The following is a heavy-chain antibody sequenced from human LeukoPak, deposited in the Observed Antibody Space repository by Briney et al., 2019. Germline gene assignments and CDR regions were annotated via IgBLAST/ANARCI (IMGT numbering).Heavy chain of an antibody. J-gene: IGHJ6*02. CDR2: INPNSGGT. V-gene: IGHV1-2*02. CDR3: ARDIVVVVAAFLGARGPMDV. Sequence: ASVKVSCKASGYTFTSYYMHWVRQAPGQGLEWMGWINPNSGGTNYAQKFQGRVTMTRDTSISTAYMELSRLRSDDTAVYYCARDIVVVVAAFLGARGPMDVWGQGTTVTVSS. D-gene: IGHD2-15*01. CDR1: GYTFTSYY.